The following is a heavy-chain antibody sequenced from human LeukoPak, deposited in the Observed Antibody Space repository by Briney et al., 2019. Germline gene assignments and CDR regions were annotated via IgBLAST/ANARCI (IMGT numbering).Heavy chain of an antibody. V-gene: IGHV1-2*04. CDR1: GHTFTGYY. J-gene: IGHJ4*02. CDR3: AKTKRQQLVSGALFDY. CDR2: INPNSGGT. Sequence: ASVKVSCKASGHTFTGYYMHWVRQAPGQGLEWMGWINPNSGGTNYAQKFQGWVTMTRDTSISTAYMELSRLRSDDTAVYYCAKTKRQQLVSGALFDYWGQGTLVTVSS. D-gene: IGHD6-13*01.